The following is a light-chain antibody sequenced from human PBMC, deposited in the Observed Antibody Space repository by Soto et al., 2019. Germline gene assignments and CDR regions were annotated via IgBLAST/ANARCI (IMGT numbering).Light chain of an antibody. CDR2: EVT. CDR3: CSYTVSASPYV. CDR1: NSDIGNGYDS. V-gene: IGLV2-14*01. J-gene: IGLJ1*01. Sequence: QSALTQPASVSGSPGQSITISCTGSNSDIGNGYDSVSWYQQHPNKASKLIIYEVTNRPSGGSSRFSGSRSGNTASLTISVREAEDEADYYCCSYTVSASPYVFGSRTKLTVL.